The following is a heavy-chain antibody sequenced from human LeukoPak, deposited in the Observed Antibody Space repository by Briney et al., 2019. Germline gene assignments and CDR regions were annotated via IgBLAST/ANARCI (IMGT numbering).Heavy chain of an antibody. D-gene: IGHD5-18*01. J-gene: IGHJ4*02. CDR3: ARDLNKGRGYSYFF. CDR1: GYTFTDYY. Sequence: ASVKVSCKASGYTFTDYYIHWVRQAPGQGLEWMGWINPNSGVAKSAQNFQGRVTMTRDASISTASMVLSRLRSDDTAVYYCARDLNKGRGYSYFFWGQGTLVTVSS. CDR2: INPNSGVA. V-gene: IGHV1-2*02.